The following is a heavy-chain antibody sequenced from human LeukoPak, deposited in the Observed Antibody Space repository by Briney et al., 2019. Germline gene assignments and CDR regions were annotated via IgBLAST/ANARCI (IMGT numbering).Heavy chain of an antibody. V-gene: IGHV4-34*01. CDR3: ARRPILYCSSTSCYQRLGWFDP. J-gene: IGHJ5*02. Sequence: PSETLSLTXAVYGGSFSGYYWSWIRQPPGKGLEWIGEINHSGSTNYNPSLKSRVTIPVDTSKNQFSLKLSSVTAADTAAYYCARRPILYCSSTSCYQRLGWFDPWGQGTLVTVSS. CDR2: INHSGST. CDR1: GGSFSGYY. D-gene: IGHD2-2*01.